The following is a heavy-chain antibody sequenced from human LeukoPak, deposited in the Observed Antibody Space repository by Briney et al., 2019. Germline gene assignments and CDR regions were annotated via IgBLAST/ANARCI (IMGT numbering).Heavy chain of an antibody. V-gene: IGHV3-74*01. D-gene: IGHD6-13*01. Sequence: GGSLRLSCAASGFTFSSYWMHWVRQAPGKGLVWVSRINSDGSSTSYADSVKGRFTISRDNAKNTLYLQMSSLRVEDTAVYYCAKDLGSWYYLTTFDYWGQGTLVTVSS. J-gene: IGHJ4*02. CDR1: GFTFSSYW. CDR2: INSDGSST. CDR3: AKDLGSWYYLTTFDY.